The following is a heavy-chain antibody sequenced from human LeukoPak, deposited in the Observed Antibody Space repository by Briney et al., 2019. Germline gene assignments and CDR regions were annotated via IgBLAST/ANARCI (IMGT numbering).Heavy chain of an antibody. V-gene: IGHV1-69*05. CDR3: ARDSYDSSGFDY. Sequence: ASVKVSCKASGGTFSSYAISWVRQAPGQGLEWMGGIIPIFGTANYAQKFQGRVTITTDESTSTAYMELSSLRSEDTAVYYCARDSYDSSGFDYWGQGTLVTVSS. CDR1: GGTFSSYA. CDR2: IIPIFGTA. J-gene: IGHJ4*02. D-gene: IGHD3-22*01.